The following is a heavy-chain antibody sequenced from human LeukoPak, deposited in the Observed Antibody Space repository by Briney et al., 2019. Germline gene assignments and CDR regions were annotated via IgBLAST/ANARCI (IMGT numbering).Heavy chain of an antibody. CDR1: GITFSSYG. J-gene: IGHJ3*02. CDR2: IWYDGSDK. V-gene: IGHV3-33*01. CDR3: ARESRDAFDI. Sequence: GRSLRLSCAASGITFSSYGTHWVRQAPGKGLEWVAVIWYDGSDKYYVDSVKGRFTISRDNSKNTLYLQMNSLRAEDTAFYYCARESRDAFDIWGQGTMVTVSS.